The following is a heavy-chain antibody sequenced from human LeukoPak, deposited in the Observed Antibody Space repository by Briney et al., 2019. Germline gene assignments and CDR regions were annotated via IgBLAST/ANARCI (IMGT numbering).Heavy chain of an antibody. D-gene: IGHD3-9*01. CDR3: AKETGGYYDILTGYGPVDY. Sequence: GGSLRLSCAASGFTFSSYAMSWVRQAPGKGLEWVSAISGSGGSTYYADSVKGRFTISRDNSKNTLYLQMNSLRAEDTAVYYCAKETGGYYDILTGYGPVDYWGQGTLVTVSS. CDR1: GFTFSSYA. V-gene: IGHV3-23*01. J-gene: IGHJ4*02. CDR2: ISGSGGST.